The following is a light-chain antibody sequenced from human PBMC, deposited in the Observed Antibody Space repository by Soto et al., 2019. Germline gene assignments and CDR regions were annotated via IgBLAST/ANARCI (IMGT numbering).Light chain of an antibody. J-gene: IGLJ1*01. Sequence: QSALTQPASVSGTPGQSITISCTGSNSDVGIYDFVSWYQHHPGRAPKLIVSEVSHRPSGVSNRFSGSKSGNTASLNVSGLQAEDEADYYCSSYAGSSNVFGTGSKVTVL. V-gene: IGLV2-14*01. CDR1: NSDVGIYDF. CDR3: SSYAGSSNV. CDR2: EVS.